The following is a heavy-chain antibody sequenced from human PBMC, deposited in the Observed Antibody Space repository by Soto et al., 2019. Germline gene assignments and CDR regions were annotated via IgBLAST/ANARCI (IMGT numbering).Heavy chain of an antibody. D-gene: IGHD6-13*01. V-gene: IGHV3-7*01. Sequence: EVQLVESGGGLVQPGGSLRLSCAASGLTFSNYWMSWVRQAPGKGLEWVANTKLDASEKYYVDSLERRFTISIENAKNSLYLQMKSLRAEDTAVYYCARDLGYSSSSVGDYWGQGTLVTVSS. CDR2: TKLDASEK. J-gene: IGHJ4*02. CDR1: GLTFSNYW. CDR3: ARDLGYSSSSVGDY.